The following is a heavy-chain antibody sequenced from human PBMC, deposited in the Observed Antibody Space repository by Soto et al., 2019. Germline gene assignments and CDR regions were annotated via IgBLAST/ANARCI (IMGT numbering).Heavy chain of an antibody. J-gene: IGHJ6*02. CDR1: GYTFTNYY. CDR3: AREAGVAIFGVVSYYGMDV. D-gene: IGHD3-3*02. CDR2: INPSGST. Sequence: QVQLVQSGAEVKKPGASVKVSCRASGYTFTNYYIHWVRQAPGQGLEWMGIINPSGSTTYAQKFQGRVTLTRDTSTSTVYMELSRLRYEDAAVYYCAREAGVAIFGVVSYYGMDVWGQGTTVTVSS. V-gene: IGHV1-46*01.